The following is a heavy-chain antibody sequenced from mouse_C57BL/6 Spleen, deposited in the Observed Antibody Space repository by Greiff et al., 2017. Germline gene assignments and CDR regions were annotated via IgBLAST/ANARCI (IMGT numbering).Heavy chain of an antibody. J-gene: IGHJ4*01. CDR3: TRSGDYGSSPHAMDY. CDR1: GYTFTDYE. V-gene: IGHV1-15*01. Sequence: VQLQQSGAELVRPGASVTLSCKASGYTFTDYEMHWVKQTPGHGLEWIGAIDPETGGTAYNQKFKGKAILTADKTSSTAYMELRNLTSEDSAVYYWTRSGDYGSSPHAMDYWGQGTSVTVSS. D-gene: IGHD1-1*01. CDR2: IDPETGGT.